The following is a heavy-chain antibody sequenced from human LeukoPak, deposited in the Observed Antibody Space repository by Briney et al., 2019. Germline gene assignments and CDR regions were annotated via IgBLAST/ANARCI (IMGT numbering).Heavy chain of an antibody. CDR2: IWYDGSNK. CDR3: AREPHYCSSTSCYALIDYYYYGMDV. D-gene: IGHD2-2*01. Sequence: PGGSLRLSCAASGFTFSTYAMNWVRQAPGKGLEWVAVIWYDGSNKYYADSVKGRFTISRDNSKNTLYLQMNSLRAEDTAVYYCAREPHYCSSTSCYALIDYYYYGMDVWGQGTTVTVSS. CDR1: GFTFSTYA. J-gene: IGHJ6*02. V-gene: IGHV3-33*08.